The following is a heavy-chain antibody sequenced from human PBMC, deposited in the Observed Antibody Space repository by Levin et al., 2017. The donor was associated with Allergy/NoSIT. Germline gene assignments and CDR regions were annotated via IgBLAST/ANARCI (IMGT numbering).Heavy chain of an antibody. CDR1: GFTFKSYA. J-gene: IGHJ4*02. V-gene: IGHV3-48*01. Sequence: GGSLRLSCATSGFTFKSYAMDWVRQAPGKGLEWVAYISDNGTVTKYADSVKGRFTISRDDAKDSLFLQMDDLSAEDTAVYYCLRDQLLFYTSSWYSFDYWGQGTLVTVSS. D-gene: IGHD6-13*01. CDR3: LRDQLLFYTSSWYSFDY. CDR2: ISDNGTVT.